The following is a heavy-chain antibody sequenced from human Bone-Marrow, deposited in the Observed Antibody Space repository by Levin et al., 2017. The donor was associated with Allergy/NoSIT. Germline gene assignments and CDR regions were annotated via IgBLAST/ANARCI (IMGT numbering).Heavy chain of an antibody. V-gene: IGHV2-5*02. Sequence: SGPTLVKPTQTLTLTCTFSGFSLSTIGVSVGWIRQPPGMALEWLAHIYWDDDKRYSPSLASRLTITKDSSKNQVVLTMTNMDPVDTATYYCARRPMSYGLDVWGQGTPVTVSS. CDR1: GFSLSTIGVS. CDR3: ARRPMSYGLDV. CDR2: IYWDDDK. J-gene: IGHJ6*02.